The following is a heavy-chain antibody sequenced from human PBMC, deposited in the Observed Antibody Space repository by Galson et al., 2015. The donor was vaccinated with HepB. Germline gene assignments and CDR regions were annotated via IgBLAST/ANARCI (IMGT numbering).Heavy chain of an antibody. J-gene: IGHJ4*02. Sequence: SLRLSCAASGFSFSSYAMHWVRQAPGKGLEWVSVISYDGTNKHYAESVKGRFTISRDSSKNTLYLQMNSLRADDTAMYYCSRGGGDSASPFDSWGQGALVTVSS. CDR1: GFSFSSYA. CDR3: SRGGGDSASPFDS. V-gene: IGHV3-30*04. CDR2: ISYDGTNK. D-gene: IGHD3-16*01.